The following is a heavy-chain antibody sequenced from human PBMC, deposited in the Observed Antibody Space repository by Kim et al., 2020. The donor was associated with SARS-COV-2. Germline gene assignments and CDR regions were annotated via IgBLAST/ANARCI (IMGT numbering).Heavy chain of an antibody. CDR2: ISYDGSNK. J-gene: IGHJ2*01. CDR1: GFTFSSYA. Sequence: GGSLRLSCAASGFTFSSYAMHWVRQAPGKGLEWVAVISYDGSNKYYADSVKGRFTISRDNSKNTLYLQMNSLRAEDTAVYYCAGDQPGDLMVYATNWYFDLWGRGTLVTVSS. V-gene: IGHV3-30*04. CDR3: AGDQPGDLMVYATNWYFDL. D-gene: IGHD2-8*01.